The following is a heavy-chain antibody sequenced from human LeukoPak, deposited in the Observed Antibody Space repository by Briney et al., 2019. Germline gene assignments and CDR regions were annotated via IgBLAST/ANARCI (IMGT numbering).Heavy chain of an antibody. J-gene: IGHJ4*02. V-gene: IGHV3-21*01. D-gene: IGHD3-3*01. CDR2: ITGDCNYI. Sequence: GGSLRLSCAASGFTFNDYTMTWVRQAPGKGLEGVSSITGDCNYIFYADSVKGRFTISRDNAQNSLFLELNSLRGEDTAVYYCARERNFYYFDYWGQGALVTVSS. CDR1: GFTFNDYT. CDR3: ARERNFYYFDY.